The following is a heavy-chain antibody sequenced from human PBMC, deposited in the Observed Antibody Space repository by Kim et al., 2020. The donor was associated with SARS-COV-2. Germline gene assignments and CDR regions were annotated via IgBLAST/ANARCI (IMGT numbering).Heavy chain of an antibody. Sequence: SLKSRVTISVDTSKNQFSLKLSSVTAADTAVYYCARGGRLLRYFDWLSDYWGQGTLVTVSS. D-gene: IGHD3-9*01. J-gene: IGHJ4*02. V-gene: IGHV4-34*13. CDR3: ARGGRLLRYFDWLSDY.